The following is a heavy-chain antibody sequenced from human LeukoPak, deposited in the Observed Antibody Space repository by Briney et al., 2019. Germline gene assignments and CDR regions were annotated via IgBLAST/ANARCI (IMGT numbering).Heavy chain of an antibody. CDR3: TTDSLGLYYYDSSGYCFDY. CDR1: GFTFSSYG. CDR2: ISYDGSNK. Sequence: GRSLRLSCAASGFTFSSYGMHWVRQAPGKGLEWVAVISYDGSNKYYADSVKGRFTISRDNSKNTLYLQMNSLKTEDTAVYYCTTDSLGLYYYDSSGYCFDYWGQGTLVTVSS. J-gene: IGHJ4*02. D-gene: IGHD3-22*01. V-gene: IGHV3-30*03.